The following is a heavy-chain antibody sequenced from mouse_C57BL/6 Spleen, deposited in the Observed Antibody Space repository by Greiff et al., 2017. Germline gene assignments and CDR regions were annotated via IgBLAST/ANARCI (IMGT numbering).Heavy chain of an antibody. D-gene: IGHD2-4*01. Sequence: QVQLQQSGAELVKPGASVKISCKASGYAFSSYWMNWVKQRPGKGLEWIGQIYPGDGDTNYNGKFKGKATLTADKSSSTAYMQLSSLTSEDSAVYFCARQDYDGYYFDYWGQGTTLTVSS. J-gene: IGHJ2*01. CDR2: IYPGDGDT. CDR3: ARQDYDGYYFDY. CDR1: GYAFSSYW. V-gene: IGHV1-80*01.